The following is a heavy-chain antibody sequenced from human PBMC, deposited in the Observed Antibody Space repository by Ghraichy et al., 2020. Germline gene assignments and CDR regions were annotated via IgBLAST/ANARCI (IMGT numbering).Heavy chain of an antibody. CDR2: INHSGST. J-gene: IGHJ4*02. V-gene: IGHV4-34*01. CDR3: ASRGIAPAGSDY. D-gene: IGHD6-13*01. CDR1: GGSFSGYY. Sequence: SETLSLTCAVYGGSFSGYYWSWIRQPPGKGLEWIGEINHSGSTNYNPSLKSRVTISVDTSKNQFSLKLSSVTDAATAVYYCASRGIAPAGSDYWGQGTLVTVSS.